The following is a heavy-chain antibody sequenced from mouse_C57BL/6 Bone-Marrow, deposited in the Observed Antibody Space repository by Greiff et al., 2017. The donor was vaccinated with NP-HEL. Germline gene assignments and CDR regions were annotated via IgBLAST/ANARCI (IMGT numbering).Heavy chain of an antibody. CDR1: GFTFSSYA. D-gene: IGHD3-3*01. J-gene: IGHJ3*01. CDR2: ISDGGSYT. V-gene: IGHV5-4*01. CDR3: AREGDGAY. Sequence: EVKLVESGGGLVKPGGSLKLSCAASGFTFSSYAMSWVRQTPEKRLEWVATISDGGSYTYYPDNVKGRFTISRDNAKNNLYLQMSHLKSEDTAMYYCAREGDGAYWGQGTLVTVSA.